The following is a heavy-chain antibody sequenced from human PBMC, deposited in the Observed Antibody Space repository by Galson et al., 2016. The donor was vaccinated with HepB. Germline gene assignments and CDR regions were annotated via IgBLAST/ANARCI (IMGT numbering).Heavy chain of an antibody. CDR3: ASERLDSSGYSYPDAFEI. D-gene: IGHD3-22*01. CDR1: GITLRGYA. V-gene: IGHV3-21*01. J-gene: IGHJ3*02. Sequence: SLRLSCAASGITLRGYAMNWVRQAPGKGLDWVSCNSRGGTYTYYADSVKGRFTVSRDNAKNSLYLQMNDLRAEDTALYYCASERLDSSGYSYPDAFEIWGLGTMVTVSS. CDR2: NSRGGTYT.